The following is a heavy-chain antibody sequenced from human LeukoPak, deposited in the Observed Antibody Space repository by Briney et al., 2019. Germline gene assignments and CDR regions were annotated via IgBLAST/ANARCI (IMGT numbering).Heavy chain of an antibody. CDR1: GYTFTSYY. CDR3: ASGGVTAPDY. CDR2: INPSGGST. V-gene: IGHV1-46*01. Sequence: GASVKVSCKASGYTFTSYYMHWVRQAPGQGLEWMGIINPSGGSTSYAQKFQGRVTMTRNTSISTAYMELSSLRSEDTAVYYCASGGVTAPDYWGQGTLVTVSS. D-gene: IGHD3-16*01. J-gene: IGHJ4*02.